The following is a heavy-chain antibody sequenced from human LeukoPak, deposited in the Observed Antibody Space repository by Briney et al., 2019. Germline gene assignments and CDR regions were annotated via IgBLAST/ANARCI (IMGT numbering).Heavy chain of an antibody. CDR3: ARVDSYGPTFDY. Sequence: SGGSLRLSCAASGFTFSSYGMHWVRQAPGKGLEWVAVISYDGSNKYYADSVKGRFTISRDNAKNTLYLQMNSLRADDTAVYYCARVDSYGPTFDYWGQGTLVTVSS. V-gene: IGHV3-30*03. CDR2: ISYDGSNK. D-gene: IGHD5-18*01. CDR1: GFTFSSYG. J-gene: IGHJ4*02.